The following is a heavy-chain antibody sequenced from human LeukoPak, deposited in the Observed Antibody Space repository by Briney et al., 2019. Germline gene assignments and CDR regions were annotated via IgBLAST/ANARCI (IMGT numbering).Heavy chain of an antibody. J-gene: IGHJ4*02. Sequence: KTSETLSLTCTVSGGSISSSSYYWGWTRQPPGKGLEWIGSFYYSGSTYYNPSLKSRVTISVDTSKNQFSLKLSSVTAADTAVYYCTRQGSLGTSGYDYWGQGTLVTVSS. D-gene: IGHD1-7*01. CDR1: GGSISSSSYY. CDR3: TRQGSLGTSGYDY. V-gene: IGHV4-39*01. CDR2: FYYSGST.